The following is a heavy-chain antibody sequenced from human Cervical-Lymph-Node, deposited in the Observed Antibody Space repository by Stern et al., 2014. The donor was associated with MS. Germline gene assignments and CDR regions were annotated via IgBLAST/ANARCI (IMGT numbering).Heavy chain of an antibody. CDR1: GGSISSSGYY. CDR2: INDSGRT. Sequence: QVQLVQSGPGLVKPSQTLSLTYTVSGGSISSSGYYWSWIRQPADKGLEWIGRINDSGRTYYKPSLKSRVTISMDTAKKQFSRKLPSVTAADTAVYYCAPTRWDLFTWNWFDPWGQGTLVTVSS. J-gene: IGHJ5*02. V-gene: IGHV4-61*02. CDR3: APTRWDLFTWNWFDP. D-gene: IGHD1-26*01.